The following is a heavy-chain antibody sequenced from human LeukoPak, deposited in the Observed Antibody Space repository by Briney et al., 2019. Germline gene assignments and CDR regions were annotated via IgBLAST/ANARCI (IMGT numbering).Heavy chain of an antibody. Sequence: GRSLRLSCAASGFTFDDYAMHWVRQAPGKGLDWVSGISWNCGSIGYSDSVKGRFTISRDNAKNSLYLQMNSLRAEDTALYYCAKDTEWYFDLWGRGTLVTVSS. J-gene: IGHJ2*01. CDR3: AKDTEWYFDL. CDR1: GFTFDDYA. CDR2: ISWNCGSI. V-gene: IGHV3-9*01.